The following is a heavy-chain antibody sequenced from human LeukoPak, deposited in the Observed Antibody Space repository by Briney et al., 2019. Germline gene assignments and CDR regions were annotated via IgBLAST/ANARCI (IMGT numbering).Heavy chain of an antibody. CDR3: ARSPYYYDSSGYYGY. Sequence: SVKVSCKDSGFTFTSHDYNWVRQAPGQGLEWMGGIIPIFGTANYAQKFQGRVTITADESTSTAYMELSSLRSEDTAVYYCARSPYYYDSSGYYGYWGQGTLVTVSS. V-gene: IGHV1-69*13. CDR2: IIPIFGTA. CDR1: GFTFTSHD. J-gene: IGHJ4*02. D-gene: IGHD3-22*01.